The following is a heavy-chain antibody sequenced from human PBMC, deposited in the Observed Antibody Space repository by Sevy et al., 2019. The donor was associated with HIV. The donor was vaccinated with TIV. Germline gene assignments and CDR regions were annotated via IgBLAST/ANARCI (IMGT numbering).Heavy chain of an antibody. CDR3: AHSSGLYGYYYGMDV. CDR2: ISYDGSKK. D-gene: IGHD3-3*01. Sequence: GGSLRLSCAASGVTFSSYGIHWVRQAPGKGLEWVAVISYDGSKKNHAESMKGRFTISRENSKNTLLLEMSRLRPEDTALYYCAHSSGLYGYYYGMDVWGQGTTVTVSS. J-gene: IGHJ6*02. CDR1: GVTFSSYG. V-gene: IGHV3-30*03.